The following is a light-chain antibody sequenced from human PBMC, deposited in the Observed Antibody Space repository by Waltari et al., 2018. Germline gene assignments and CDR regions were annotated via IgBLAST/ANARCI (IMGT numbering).Light chain of an antibody. CDR3: QQYYTTPLT. J-gene: IGKJ4*01. CDR1: QSFLYGAKNKNY. Sequence: DIVMTKSPDSLAVSLGERATINCKSSQSFLYGAKNKNYLAWDQKKPGQPPKLLVYWASTRESGVPDRFSGSGSGTDFTLTISSLQAEDVAVYYCQQYYTTPLTFGGGTKVEIK. V-gene: IGKV4-1*01. CDR2: WAS.